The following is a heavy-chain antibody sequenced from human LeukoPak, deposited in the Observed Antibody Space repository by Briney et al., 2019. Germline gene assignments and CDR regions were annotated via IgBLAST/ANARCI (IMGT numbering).Heavy chain of an antibody. CDR3: ARDGNSGWENDY. D-gene: IGHD3-10*01. J-gene: IGHJ4*02. V-gene: IGHV3-48*02. CDR2: ITGSSRII. CDR1: GFTFSIYS. Sequence: GGSLRLSCAASGFTFSIYSMNWVRQAPGKGLEWISYITGSSRIISYADSVKGRFTISRDNAKNSLYLQMNSLRDKDTAVYYCARDGNSGWENDYWGQGTLVTVSS.